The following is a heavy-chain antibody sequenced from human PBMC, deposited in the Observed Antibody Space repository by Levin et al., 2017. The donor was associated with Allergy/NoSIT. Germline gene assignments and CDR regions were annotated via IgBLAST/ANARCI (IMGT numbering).Heavy chain of an antibody. CDR3: VKVNRGLYDGAFDY. CDR2: ISGSGGTT. V-gene: IGHV3-23*01. D-gene: IGHD3-22*01. CDR1: GFTFSNYA. Sequence: ETLSLTCAASGFTFSNYAMSWVRQAPGKGLECISTISGSGGTTDYADSVKGRFTISRDNSKNTLHLQMNSLRAEDTAMYYCVKVNRGLYDGAFDYWGQGTLVTVSS. J-gene: IGHJ4*02.